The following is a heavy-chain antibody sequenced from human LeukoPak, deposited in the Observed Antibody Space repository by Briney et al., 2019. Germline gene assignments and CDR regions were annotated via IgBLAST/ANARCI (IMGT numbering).Heavy chain of an antibody. J-gene: IGHJ4*02. D-gene: IGHD6-19*01. CDR2: ISAGNGNT. Sequence: ASVKVSCKASGYTFTRYAMHWVRQAPGQRLEWMGWISAGNGNTKYSQKFQGRVTITRDTSASTAYMELSSLRSEDTAVYYCARVSSGSYFDYWGQGTLVIVSS. V-gene: IGHV1-3*01. CDR1: GYTFTRYA. CDR3: ARVSSGSYFDY.